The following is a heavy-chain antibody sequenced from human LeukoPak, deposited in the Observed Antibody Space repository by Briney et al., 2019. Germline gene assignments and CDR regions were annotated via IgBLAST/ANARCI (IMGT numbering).Heavy chain of an antibody. Sequence: PSETLSLTCAVSGGSISSGGYSWSWIRQPPGKGLEWIGYIYHSGSTYYNPSLKSRVTISVDRSKNQFSLKLSSVTAADTAVYYCAREDYDSSGAYPYWGQGTLVTVSS. D-gene: IGHD3-22*01. CDR1: GGSISSGGYS. V-gene: IGHV4-30-2*01. CDR3: AREDYDSSGAYPY. CDR2: IYHSGST. J-gene: IGHJ4*02.